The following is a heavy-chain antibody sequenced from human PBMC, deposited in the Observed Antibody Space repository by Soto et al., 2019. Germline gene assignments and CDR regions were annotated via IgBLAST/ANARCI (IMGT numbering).Heavy chain of an antibody. Sequence: QITLKESGPTLVKPTQTLTLTCTFSGFSLSTSGVGVGWIRQPPGKALEWLALIYWDDDKRYSPSLKSRLTITQDPSKNQVVLTMTNMDPVDTATYYCAPLDTAMVIAGYFYYWGQGTLVTVYS. V-gene: IGHV2-5*02. CDR3: APLDTAMVIAGYFYY. CDR2: IYWDDDK. D-gene: IGHD5-18*01. J-gene: IGHJ4*02. CDR1: GFSLSTSGVG.